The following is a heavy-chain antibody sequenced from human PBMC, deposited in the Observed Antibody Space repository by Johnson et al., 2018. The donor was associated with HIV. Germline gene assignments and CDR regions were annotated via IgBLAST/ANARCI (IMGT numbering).Heavy chain of an antibody. V-gene: IGHV3-43D*03. D-gene: IGHD1-26*01. CDR3: ARVQSLQWELLDGDAFDI. J-gene: IGHJ3*02. CDR2: ITWDGGST. CDR1: GFTFDDYA. Sequence: VQLVESGGVVAQPGGSLRLSCVASGFTFDDYAMHWVRQAPGKGLEWVSLITWDGGSTFYADSVKGRFPIPRDISKNSRYLQMNSLRADDTAFYYCARVQSLQWELLDGDAFDIWGQGTMVTVSS.